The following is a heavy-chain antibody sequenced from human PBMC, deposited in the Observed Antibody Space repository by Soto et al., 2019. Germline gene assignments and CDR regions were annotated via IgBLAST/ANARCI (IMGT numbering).Heavy chain of an antibody. J-gene: IGHJ6*02. D-gene: IGHD2-15*01. CDR3: ARDIVVVVATSDYGMDV. V-gene: IGHV3-74*01. CDR2: INSDGSST. Sequence: EVQLVESGGGLVQPGGSLRLSCAASGFTFSSYWMHWVRQVPGKGLVWVSRINSDGSSTTYADSVRGRFTISRDNAKNTLYLQMHSLRDEDTAVYYCARDIVVVVATSDYGMDVWGQGTTVTVSS. CDR1: GFTFSSYW.